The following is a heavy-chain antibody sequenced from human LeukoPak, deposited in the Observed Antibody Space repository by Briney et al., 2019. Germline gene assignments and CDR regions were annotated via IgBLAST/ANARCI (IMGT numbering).Heavy chain of an antibody. J-gene: IGHJ6*02. Sequence: GGSLRLSCAASGFSFSDYYMDWVRQAPGKGLEWIGRIRNKANSYSSEYAASVRGRFPITGDEARNSVYFQMNSLTTEDTAVYYCARGYAYASRGRPCYFGFGVWGLGTTVTVSS. V-gene: IGHV3-72*01. D-gene: IGHD3-16*01. CDR3: ARGYAYASRGRPCYFGFGV. CDR2: IRNKANSYSS. CDR1: GFSFSDYY.